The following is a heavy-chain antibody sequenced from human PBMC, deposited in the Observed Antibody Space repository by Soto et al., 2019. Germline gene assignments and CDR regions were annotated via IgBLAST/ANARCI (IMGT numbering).Heavy chain of an antibody. Sequence: EGQLVESGGGLVQPGRSLRLSCVASGFSFDHYAMHWVRQATGKGLERVAGITWNSGTKDYGNSVKGRFSISRDNAQNSLHLQMNSLGPEDTALYYCARDSVQVRPVALLGASFDIGGQGTLVTVSS. CDR2: ITWNSGTK. CDR1: GFSFDHYA. V-gene: IGHV3-9*01. CDR3: ARDSVQVRPVALLGASFDI. J-gene: IGHJ3*02. D-gene: IGHD2-2*01.